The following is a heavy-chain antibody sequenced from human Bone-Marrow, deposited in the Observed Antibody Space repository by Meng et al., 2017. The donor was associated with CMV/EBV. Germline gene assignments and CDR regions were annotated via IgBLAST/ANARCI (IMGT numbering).Heavy chain of an antibody. Sequence: ASVKVSCKASGYTFTGYYMHWVRQAPGQGLEWMGWINPNSGGTNYAQKFQGRVTMTRDTYISTAYMELSRLRSDDTAVYYCARCPEYCSRSSCLPFDYWGQGTLVTVSS. CDR2: INPNSGGT. J-gene: IGHJ4*02. CDR3: ARCPEYCSRSSCLPFDY. CDR1: GYTFTGYY. D-gene: IGHD2-2*01. V-gene: IGHV1-2*02.